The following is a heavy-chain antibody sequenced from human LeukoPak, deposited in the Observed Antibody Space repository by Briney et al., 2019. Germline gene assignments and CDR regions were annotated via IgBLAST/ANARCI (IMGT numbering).Heavy chain of an antibody. V-gene: IGHV1-8*01. D-gene: IGHD3-16*01. CDR2: MNPNSGNT. CDR3: ARDRGIIHAFDI. CDR1: GYTFTSYD. Sequence: ASVKVSCKASGYTFTSYDINWVRQATGQGLEWMGWMNPNSGNTGYAQKFQGRVTMTRNTSISTAYMELSSLRSDDTAVYYCARDRGIIHAFDIWGQGTMVTVSS. J-gene: IGHJ3*02.